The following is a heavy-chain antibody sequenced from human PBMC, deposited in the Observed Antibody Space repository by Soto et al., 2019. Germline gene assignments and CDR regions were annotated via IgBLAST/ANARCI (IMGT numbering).Heavy chain of an antibody. CDR1: GFTFSSYA. D-gene: IGHD3-10*01. CDR2: ISYDGSNK. V-gene: IGHV3-30*04. Sequence: GGSLRLSCAASGFTFSSYAMHWVRQAPGKGLEWVAVISYDGSNKYYADSVKGRFTISRDNSKNTLYLQMNSLRAEDTAVYYCARDPLNYYGSGGYFDYWGQGTLVTVSS. J-gene: IGHJ4*02. CDR3: ARDPLNYYGSGGYFDY.